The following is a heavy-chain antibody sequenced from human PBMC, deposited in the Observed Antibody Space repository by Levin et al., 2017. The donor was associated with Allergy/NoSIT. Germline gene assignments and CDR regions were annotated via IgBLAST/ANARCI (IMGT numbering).Heavy chain of an antibody. CDR3: ARETSYGDYDY. J-gene: IGHJ4*02. CDR1: GFTFSSYA. CDR2: ISYDGSNK. V-gene: IGHV3-30-3*01. Sequence: GESLKISCAASGFTFSSYAMHWVRQAPGKGLEWVAVISYDGSNKYYADSVKGRFTISRDNSKNTLYLQMNSLRAEDTAVYYCARETSYGDYDYWGQGTLVTVSS. D-gene: IGHD4-17*01.